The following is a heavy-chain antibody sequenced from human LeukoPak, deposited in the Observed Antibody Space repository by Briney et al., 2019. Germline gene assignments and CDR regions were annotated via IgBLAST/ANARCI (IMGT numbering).Heavy chain of an antibody. V-gene: IGHV1-2*02. CDR2: INPNSGGT. CDR3: AQDRDFWSGKSPLHL. CDR1: GYSFTVYY. J-gene: IGHJ3*01. D-gene: IGHD3-3*01. Sequence: ASVKVSCKASGYSFTVYYIHWVRQAPGQGPEWVGWINPNSGGTNYAQKFQGRVTMTSDASISTAYMELNRLRSNDSAVYYCAQDRDFWSGKSPLHLWGQGTMVAVSS.